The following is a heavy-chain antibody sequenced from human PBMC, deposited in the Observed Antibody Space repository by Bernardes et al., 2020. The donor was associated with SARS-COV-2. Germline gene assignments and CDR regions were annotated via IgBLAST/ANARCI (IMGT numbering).Heavy chain of an antibody. CDR2: ISGSGGTT. CDR3: AKASGYSGGWYIL. D-gene: IGHD6-19*01. V-gene: IGHV3-23*01. J-gene: IGHJ4*02. Sequence: GGSLRLSCAASGFTFSSYAMSWVRPAPGKGLEWVSTISGSGGTTYYADSVKGRFAISRDNSRNTLYLQMNSLRAEDTAVYYCAKASGYSGGWYILWGQGTLVTVSS. CDR1: GFTFSSYA.